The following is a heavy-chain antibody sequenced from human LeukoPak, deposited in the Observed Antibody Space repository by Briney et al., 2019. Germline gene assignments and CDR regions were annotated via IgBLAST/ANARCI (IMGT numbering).Heavy chain of an antibody. Sequence: ASVKVSCKASGYTFTSYYMHWVRQASGQGLEWMGIINPSGGSTSYAQKFQGRVTMTRDTSTSTVYMELSSLRSEDTAVYYCARVQLGVGIAAAGIGYWGQGTLVTVSS. CDR1: GYTFTSYY. D-gene: IGHD6-13*01. V-gene: IGHV1-46*01. CDR3: ARVQLGVGIAAAGIGY. CDR2: INPSGGST. J-gene: IGHJ4*02.